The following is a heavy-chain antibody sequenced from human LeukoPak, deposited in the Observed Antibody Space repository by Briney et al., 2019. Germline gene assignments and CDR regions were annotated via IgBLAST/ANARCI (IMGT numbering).Heavy chain of an antibody. CDR3: ARYIGNAVVVVRNDAFDI. D-gene: IGHD2-21*01. J-gene: IGHJ3*02. CDR1: GGSFSGYY. V-gene: IGHV4-34*01. CDR2: INHSGST. Sequence: SETLSLTCGVYGGSFSGYYWSWIRQPPGKGLEWIGEINHSGSTNYNPSLKSRVTISVDTSKNQFSLKLSSVTAADTAVYYCARYIGNAVVVVRNDAFDIWGQATMVTVSS.